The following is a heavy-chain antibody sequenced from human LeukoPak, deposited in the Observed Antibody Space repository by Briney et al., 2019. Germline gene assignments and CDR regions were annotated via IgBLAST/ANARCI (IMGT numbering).Heavy chain of an antibody. J-gene: IGHJ5*02. V-gene: IGHV4-4*07. CDR2: IYTSGST. Sequence: SETLSLTCTVSGGSISSYYWSWIRQPAGKGLEWIGRIYTSGSTNYNPSLKSRVTMSVDTSKNQFSLKLSSVTAADTAVYYCARDHARGVRGVIINWFDPWGQGTLVTVSS. CDR3: ARDHARGVRGVIINWFDP. D-gene: IGHD3-10*01. CDR1: GGSISSYY.